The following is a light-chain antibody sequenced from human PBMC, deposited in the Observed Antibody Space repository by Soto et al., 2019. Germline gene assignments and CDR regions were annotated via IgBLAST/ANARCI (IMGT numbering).Light chain of an antibody. Sequence: EIVMTQSPATLSASPGERVSLSCRASQSVSDYLAWYQQKPGQAPRRLIYAASSRPTGIPARFSGSGSGTDFTLTISSLEPEDFAVYYCQQRSNWPWTFGQGTKVDIK. CDR1: QSVSDY. CDR2: AAS. V-gene: IGKV3-11*01. J-gene: IGKJ1*01. CDR3: QQRSNWPWT.